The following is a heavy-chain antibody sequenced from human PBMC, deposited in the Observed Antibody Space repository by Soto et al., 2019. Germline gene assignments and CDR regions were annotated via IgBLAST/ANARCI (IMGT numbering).Heavy chain of an antibody. Sequence: QVQLQESGPGLVKPSETLSLTCTVSGGSISSYYWSWIRQPPGKGLEWIGYIYYSGSTNDNPSLTFRVPISVDTSKIQFSLNLSSVTAADTALYYCARGRTHLWYTFDYWGQGTLVTFSS. D-gene: IGHD1-1*01. J-gene: IGHJ4*02. CDR3: ARGRTHLWYTFDY. CDR2: IYYSGST. V-gene: IGHV4-59*01. CDR1: GGSISSYY.